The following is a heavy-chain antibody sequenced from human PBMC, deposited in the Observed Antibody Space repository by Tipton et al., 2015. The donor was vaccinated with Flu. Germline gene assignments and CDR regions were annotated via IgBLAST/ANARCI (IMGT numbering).Heavy chain of an antibody. CDR2: IWPDDSDT. CDR3: ATVPPGADSHHHCDY. Sequence: VQLVQSGAEVKKPSESLKISCKASGYTFTDYWIGWVRQMPGKGLEWMGLIWPDDSDTRYSPSFQGQVTISADKSISTAYLQWSSLKVSDTAMYYCATVPPGADSHHHCDYWGQGTLVTVSS. J-gene: IGHJ4*02. CDR1: GYTFTDYW. V-gene: IGHV5-51*03. D-gene: IGHD4-23*01.